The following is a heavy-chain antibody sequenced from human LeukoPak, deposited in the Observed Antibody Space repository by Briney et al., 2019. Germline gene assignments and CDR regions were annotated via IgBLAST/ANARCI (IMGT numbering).Heavy chain of an antibody. V-gene: IGHV3-30*18. J-gene: IGHJ3*02. CDR3: AKDRLRYFDWLFPDAFDI. CDR2: ISCDGSNK. CDR1: GFTLSSYG. Sequence: PGGSLRLSCAASGFTLSSYGMHWVRQAPGKGLEWVAVISCDGSNKYYADSVKGRFPISRNNSKNTLYLQMNSLRAEDTAAYYCAKDRLRYFDWLFPDAFDIWGQGTMVTVSS. D-gene: IGHD3-9*01.